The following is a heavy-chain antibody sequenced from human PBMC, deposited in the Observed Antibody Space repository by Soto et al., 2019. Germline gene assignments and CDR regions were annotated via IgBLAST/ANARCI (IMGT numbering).Heavy chain of an antibody. V-gene: IGHV3-30*18. CDR1: GFTFSSYG. CDR2: ISYDGSNK. CDR3: AKELRFLEWLPPTLDY. D-gene: IGHD3-3*01. J-gene: IGHJ4*02. Sequence: PGGSLRLSCAASGFTFSSYGMHWVRQAPGKGLEWVAVISYDGSNKYYADSVKGRFTISRDNSKNTLYLQMNSLRAEDTAVYYCAKELRFLEWLPPTLDYWGQGTLVTVSS.